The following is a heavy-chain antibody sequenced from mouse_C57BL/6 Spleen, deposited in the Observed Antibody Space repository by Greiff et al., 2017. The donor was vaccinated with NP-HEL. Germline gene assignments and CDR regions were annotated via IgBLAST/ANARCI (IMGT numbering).Heavy chain of an antibody. D-gene: IGHD2-4*01. V-gene: IGHV2-9-1*01. J-gene: IGHJ1*03. Sequence: QVQLKESGPGLVAPSQSLSITCTVSGFSLTSYAISWVRQPPGKGLEWLGVIWTGGGTNYNSALKSRLSISKDNSKSQVFLKMNSLQTEDTARYYCARNRRLYYDYDGWYFDVWGTGTTVTVSS. CDR1: GFSLTSYA. CDR3: ARNRRLYYDYDGWYFDV. CDR2: IWTGGGT.